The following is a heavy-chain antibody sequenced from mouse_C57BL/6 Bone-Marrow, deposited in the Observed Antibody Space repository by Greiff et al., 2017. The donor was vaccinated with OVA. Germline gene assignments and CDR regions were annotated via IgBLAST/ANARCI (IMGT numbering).Heavy chain of an antibody. J-gene: IGHJ4*01. CDR3: AKAYYSNYEAMDY. V-gene: IGHV1-43*01. CDR1: GYSFTGYY. D-gene: IGHD2-5*01. Sequence: EVQLQQSGPELVKPGASVKISCKASGYSFTGYYMHWVKQSSEKSLEWIGEINPSTGGTSYNQKFKGKATLTVDKSSSTAYMQLKSLTSEDSAVYYCAKAYYSNYEAMDYWGQGTSVTVSS. CDR2: INPSTGGT.